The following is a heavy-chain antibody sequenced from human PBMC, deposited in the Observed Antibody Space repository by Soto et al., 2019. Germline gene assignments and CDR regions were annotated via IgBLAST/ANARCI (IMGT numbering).Heavy chain of an antibody. CDR2: MNPNSGNT. J-gene: IGHJ4*02. V-gene: IGHV1-8*01. D-gene: IGHD1-7*01. CDR3: ARDGVSSTEYTWNYGTYFDY. Sequence: GASVKVSCKASGYTFTSYDINWVRQATGQGLEWMGWMNPNSGNTGYAQKFQGRVTMTRNTSISAAYMELNSLRPDDTAMYYCARDGVSSTEYTWNYGTYFDYWGQGALVTVSS. CDR1: GYTFTSYD.